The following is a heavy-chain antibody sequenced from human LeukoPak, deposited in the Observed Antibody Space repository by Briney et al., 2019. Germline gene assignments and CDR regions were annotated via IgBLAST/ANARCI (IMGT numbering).Heavy chain of an antibody. Sequence: GGSLRLSCAASGFTFSSYWMSWVRQAPGKGLEWVANIKQDGSEKYYVDSVKGRFTIFRDNAKNSLYLQMNSLRAEDTAVYYCASYPRYSSGWYKDYWGQGTLVTVSS. V-gene: IGHV3-7*01. CDR3: ASYPRYSSGWYKDY. J-gene: IGHJ4*02. D-gene: IGHD6-19*01. CDR1: GFTFSSYW. CDR2: IKQDGSEK.